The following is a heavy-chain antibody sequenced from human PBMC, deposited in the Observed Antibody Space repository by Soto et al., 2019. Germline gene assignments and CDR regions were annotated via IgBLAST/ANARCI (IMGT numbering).Heavy chain of an antibody. V-gene: IGHV3-23*01. Sequence: GGSLRLSCAASGFTFSNYAMVWVRQAPGKGLEWVSAIARAGDLIRYADSVKGRFTISRDNSNNTLYLQMSSLRAEDTDIYLCQKSLNVPVLYYLDTWGPGTQATVSS. CDR2: IARAGDLI. CDR1: GFTFSNYA. D-gene: IGHD2-2*02. J-gene: IGHJ5*02. CDR3: QKSLNVPVLYYLDT.